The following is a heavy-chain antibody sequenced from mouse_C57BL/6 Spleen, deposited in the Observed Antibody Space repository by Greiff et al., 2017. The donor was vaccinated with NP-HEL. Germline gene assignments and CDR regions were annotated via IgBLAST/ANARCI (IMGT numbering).Heavy chain of an antibody. V-gene: IGHV1-15*01. CDR2: IDPETGGT. Sequence: VQLQQSGAELVRPGASVTLSCKASGYTFTDYEMHWVKQTPVHGLEWIGAIDPETGGTAYNQKFKGKAILTADKSSSTAYMELRSLTSEDSAVYYCTRERYGSPFAYWGQGTLVTVSA. CDR1: GYTFTDYE. J-gene: IGHJ3*01. CDR3: TRERYGSPFAY. D-gene: IGHD1-1*01.